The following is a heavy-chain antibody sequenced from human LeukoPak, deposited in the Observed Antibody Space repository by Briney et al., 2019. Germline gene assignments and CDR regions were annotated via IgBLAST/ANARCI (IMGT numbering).Heavy chain of an antibody. V-gene: IGHV3-30*04. D-gene: IGHD1-26*01. J-gene: IGHJ6*03. Sequence: GALRLSCAASGFTFSSYAMHWVRQAPGKGLEWVALISYDGSNKYYADSVKGRFTISRDNSKNTLYLQMNSLRDDDTAVYYCARDPYSGNLGPTYYYYMDVWGKGTTVTVSS. CDR2: ISYDGSNK. CDR3: ARDPYSGNLGPTYYYYMDV. CDR1: GFTFSSYA.